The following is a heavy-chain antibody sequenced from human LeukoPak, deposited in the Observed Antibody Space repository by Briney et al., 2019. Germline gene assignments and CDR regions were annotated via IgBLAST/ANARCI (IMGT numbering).Heavy chain of an antibody. CDR2: ISYDGSNK. D-gene: IGHD3-10*01. Sequence: GGSLRLSCAASGFTFSSYAMHWVRQAPGKGLEWVAVISYDGSNKYYADSVKGRFTISRDNSKNTLYLQMNSLRAENTAVYYCAKELWFGEYSFDYWGQGTLVTVSS. V-gene: IGHV3-30-3*01. CDR3: AKELWFGEYSFDY. J-gene: IGHJ4*02. CDR1: GFTFSSYA.